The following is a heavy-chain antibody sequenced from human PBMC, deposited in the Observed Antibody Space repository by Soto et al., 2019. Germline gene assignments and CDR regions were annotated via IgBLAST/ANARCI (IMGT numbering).Heavy chain of an antibody. CDR1: GGSITSGNSYS. Sequence: SETLSLTCAVSGGSITSGNSYSWSWIRQPPGKGLEWIGSISHTGSTSYNPSLKSRLTMSVDKSKNQFSLRLSSVTAADMAVYYCARAVAPYFGTWFDPWGQGSRVTVSS. D-gene: IGHD3-10*01. CDR3: ARAVAPYFGTWFDP. J-gene: IGHJ5*02. V-gene: IGHV4-30-2*01. CDR2: ISHTGST.